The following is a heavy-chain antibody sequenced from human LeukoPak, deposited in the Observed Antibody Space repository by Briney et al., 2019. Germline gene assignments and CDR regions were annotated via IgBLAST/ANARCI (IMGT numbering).Heavy chain of an antibody. D-gene: IGHD6-19*01. CDR3: ARDSAGTSENFDY. CDR1: GGSISSGSYY. Sequence: SQTPSLTCTVSGGSISSGSYYWSWIRQPAGKGLEWIGRIYTSGSTNYNPSLKSRVTISVDTSKNQFSLKLSSVTAADTAVYYCARDSAGTSENFDYWGQGTLVTVSS. CDR2: IYTSGST. V-gene: IGHV4-61*02. J-gene: IGHJ4*02.